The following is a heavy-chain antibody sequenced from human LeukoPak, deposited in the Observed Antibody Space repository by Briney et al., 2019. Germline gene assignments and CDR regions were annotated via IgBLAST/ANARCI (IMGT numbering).Heavy chain of an antibody. CDR2: VKSVAEGGAS. J-gene: IGHJ3*02. D-gene: IGHD3-10*01. Sequence: GGSLRLSCAASGFTFSNYWMNWVRQAPGKGLEWVGRVKSVAEGGASEYGTAVKGRFTISRDDSKKTVYLQMHNPSTEDTALYYCTKNTGDFDIWGQGTMVIVSS. CDR1: GFTFSNYW. V-gene: IGHV3-15*07. CDR3: TKNTGDFDI.